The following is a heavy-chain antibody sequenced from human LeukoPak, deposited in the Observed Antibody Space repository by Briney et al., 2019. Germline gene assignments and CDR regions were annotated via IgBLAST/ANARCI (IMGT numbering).Heavy chain of an antibody. CDR1: GYNFTSYW. Sequence: GGSLEISCKGSGYNFTSYWIGGGRQMPGKGLEWMGIIYPGDSDTRYSPSFQGQVTISADKSISTAYLQWSSLKASDTAMYYCAGSSSWYYFHMDVWGKGTTVTVSS. CDR2: IYPGDSDT. D-gene: IGHD6-13*01. J-gene: IGHJ6*03. CDR3: AGSSSWYYFHMDV. V-gene: IGHV5-51*01.